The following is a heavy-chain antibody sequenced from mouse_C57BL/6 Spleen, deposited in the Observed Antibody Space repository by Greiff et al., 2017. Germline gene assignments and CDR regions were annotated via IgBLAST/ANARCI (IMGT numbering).Heavy chain of an antibody. Sequence: EVKVVESGGDLVKPGGSLKLSCAASGFPFSSYGMSWVRQTPDKRLEWVATISSGGSYTYYPDSVKGRFTISRDNAKNTLYLQMSSLKSEDTAMYYCARDGSSTGGFAYWGQGTLVTVSA. CDR2: ISSGGSYT. V-gene: IGHV5-6*01. D-gene: IGHD1-1*01. J-gene: IGHJ3*01. CDR1: GFPFSSYG. CDR3: ARDGSSTGGFAY.